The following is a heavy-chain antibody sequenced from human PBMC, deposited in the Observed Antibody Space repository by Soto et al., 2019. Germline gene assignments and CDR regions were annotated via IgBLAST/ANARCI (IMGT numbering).Heavy chain of an antibody. CDR1: GGSFTNYP. CDR3: ARGSGVRRYQQYYSALDV. Sequence: QVQLLQSGPEVKEPGSSVKVSCKASGGSFTNYPISWVRQAPGQGLQWMGGIIPFLGTVNHAQKFQGRVTISADKSASAAYLELKSLKSEDTAVYYCARGSGVRRYQQYYSALDVWGQGTTVTVSS. J-gene: IGHJ6*02. V-gene: IGHV1-69*06. CDR2: IIPFLGTV. D-gene: IGHD6-13*01.